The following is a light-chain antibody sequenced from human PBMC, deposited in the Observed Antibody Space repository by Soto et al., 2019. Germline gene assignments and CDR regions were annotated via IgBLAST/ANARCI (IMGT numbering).Light chain of an antibody. CDR3: QQYNNWPPYT. CDR1: QSVSSK. J-gene: IGKJ2*01. Sequence: EIVMTQSPATLSVSPGEGATLSCRASQSVSSKIAWYQQKPGQAPRLLIYGASTRATGIPARFSGSGSGTEVTLTISSLQSEDFAVYYCQQYNNWPPYTFGQGTKLEIK. CDR2: GAS. V-gene: IGKV3-15*01.